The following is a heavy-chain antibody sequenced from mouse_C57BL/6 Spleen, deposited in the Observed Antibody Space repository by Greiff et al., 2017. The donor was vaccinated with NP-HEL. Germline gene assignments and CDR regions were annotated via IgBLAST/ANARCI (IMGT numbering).Heavy chain of an antibody. Sequence: EVKLMESGGGLVKPGGSLKLSCAASGFTFSSYTMSWVRQTPEKRLEWVATISGGGGNTYYPDSVKGRFTISRDNAKNTLYQQMSSLRSEDTALYYCARQYDYGGAWFAYWGQGTLVTVSA. J-gene: IGHJ3*01. V-gene: IGHV5-9*01. D-gene: IGHD2-4*01. CDR1: GFTFSSYT. CDR3: ARQYDYGGAWFAY. CDR2: ISGGGGNT.